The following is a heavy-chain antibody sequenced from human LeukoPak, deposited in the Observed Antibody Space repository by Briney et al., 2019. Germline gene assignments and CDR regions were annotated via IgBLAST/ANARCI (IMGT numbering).Heavy chain of an antibody. Sequence: SETLSLTCAVYGGSFSGYYWSWIRQPPGKGLEWIGEINHSGSTNYNPSLKSRVTISVDTSKNQFSLKLSSVTAADTAVYYCARVVGSEVAFDIWGQGTMVTVSS. D-gene: IGHD1-26*01. CDR1: GGSFSGYY. CDR3: ARVVGSEVAFDI. CDR2: INHSGST. J-gene: IGHJ3*02. V-gene: IGHV4-34*01.